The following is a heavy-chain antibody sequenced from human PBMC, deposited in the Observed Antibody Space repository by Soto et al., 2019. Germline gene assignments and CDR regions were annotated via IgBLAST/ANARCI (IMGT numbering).Heavy chain of an antibody. CDR3: ARVEAEAGNYYYYGMDV. J-gene: IGHJ6*02. Sequence: SQTLSLTFAISGDSVSSNSSAWNWIRPSPSRGLEWLGRTYYRSKWYNDYAVSVKSRITINPDTSKNQFSLQLNSVTPEDTAVYYCARVEAEAGNYYYYGMDVWGQGTTVTVYS. V-gene: IGHV6-1*01. CDR2: TYYRSKWYN. CDR1: GDSVSSNSSA. D-gene: IGHD6-13*01.